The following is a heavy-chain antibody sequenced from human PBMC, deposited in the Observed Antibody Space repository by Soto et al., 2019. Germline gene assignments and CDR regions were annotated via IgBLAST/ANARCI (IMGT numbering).Heavy chain of an antibody. V-gene: IGHV3-74*01. CDR2: INSDGSST. Sequence: GGSLRLSCEASGFTFRGHWMHWVRQAPGKGLVWVSRINSDGSSTNYADSVKGRFTISRDNAKNTLFLQMNSLRDDDTAVYYCARDAFFCSSTRCYSSDYFDYWGQGTPVTVSS. J-gene: IGHJ4*02. CDR1: GFTFRGHW. D-gene: IGHD2-2*01. CDR3: ARDAFFCSSTRCYSSDYFDY.